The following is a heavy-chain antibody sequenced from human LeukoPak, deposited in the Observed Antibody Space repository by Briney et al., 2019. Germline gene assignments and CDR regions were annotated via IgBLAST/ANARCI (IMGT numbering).Heavy chain of an antibody. CDR2: INQSGST. CDR1: GGSFSDCY. J-gene: IGHJ4*02. D-gene: IGHD1-20*01. CDR3: ARATSNWNYFDY. V-gene: IGHV4-34*01. Sequence: SETLSLTCAVHGGSFSDCYWTWIRQPPGKGLEWIGEINQSGSTNCIPSLKSRVTISVDTSKNQFSLKLNSVTAADTAVYYCARATSNWNYFDYWGQGTLVTVSS.